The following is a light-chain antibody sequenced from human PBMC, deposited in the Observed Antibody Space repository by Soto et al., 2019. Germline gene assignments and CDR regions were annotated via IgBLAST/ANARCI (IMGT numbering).Light chain of an antibody. V-gene: IGKV3-11*01. Sequence: EIVLTQSPVTLSLSPGERATLSCRASQSVGSYLACYQQKPGQAPRLLIYDASNRATGIPARFSGSGSGTDFTLTISSLEPEDFAVYYCQQRLNWQVTFGQGTRLEIK. CDR2: DAS. CDR3: QQRLNWQVT. J-gene: IGKJ5*01. CDR1: QSVGSY.